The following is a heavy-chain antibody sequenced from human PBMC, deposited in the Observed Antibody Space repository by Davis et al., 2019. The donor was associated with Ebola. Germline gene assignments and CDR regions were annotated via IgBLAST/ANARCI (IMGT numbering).Heavy chain of an antibody. CDR1: GFTFSGSA. V-gene: IGHV3-73*01. J-gene: IGHJ4*02. Sequence: GGSLRLSCAASGFTFSGSAMHWVRQASGKGLEWVGRIRSKANSYATAYAASVKGRFTIPRDDSKNTAYLQMNSLKTEDTAVYYCTSQTTVTDYWGQGTLVTVSS. CDR3: TSQTTVTDY. CDR2: IRSKANSYAT. D-gene: IGHD4-17*01.